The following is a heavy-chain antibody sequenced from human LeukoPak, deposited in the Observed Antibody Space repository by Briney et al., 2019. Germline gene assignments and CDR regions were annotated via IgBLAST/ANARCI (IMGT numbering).Heavy chain of an antibody. D-gene: IGHD3-10*01. Sequence: GGSLRLSCAASGFTFSSYVMHWVRQAPGKGLEWVAIISYDGSNEYYADSVKGRFTISRDNAKNSLYLQMNSLRAEDTAVYYCARMVVTMVRGAENFDYWGQGTLVTVSS. J-gene: IGHJ4*02. CDR3: ARMVVTMVRGAENFDY. V-gene: IGHV3-30*04. CDR2: ISYDGSNE. CDR1: GFTFSSYV.